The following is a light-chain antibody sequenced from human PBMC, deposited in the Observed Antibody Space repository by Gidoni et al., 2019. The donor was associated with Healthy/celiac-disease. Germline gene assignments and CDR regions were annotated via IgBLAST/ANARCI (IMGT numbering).Light chain of an antibody. V-gene: IGKV3-20*01. CDR3: QQYGSSRWT. J-gene: IGKJ1*01. Sequence: EIVLTQSPGTLSLSPGERATLSCRASQSVSSSYLAWYQQQPGQAPRLLIYGASSRATGIPDRFSGSGSGTDFTLTISRLEPEYFAVYYCQQYGSSRWTFGQGTKVEIK. CDR1: QSVSSSY. CDR2: GAS.